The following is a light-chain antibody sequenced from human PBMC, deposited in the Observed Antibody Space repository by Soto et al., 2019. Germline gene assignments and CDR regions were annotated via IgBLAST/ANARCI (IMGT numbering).Light chain of an antibody. J-gene: IGLJ1*01. Sequence: QSVLTQPPSASGTPGQRVPISCSGSSSNIGTNTVNWYQQLPGTAPKLLIYSNDQRPSGVPDRFSGSKSGMTASLTISGLQPEDEADYFCASHRSANTLVVFGTGTKLTVL. CDR2: SND. CDR1: SSNIGTNT. V-gene: IGLV1-44*01. CDR3: ASHRSANTLVV.